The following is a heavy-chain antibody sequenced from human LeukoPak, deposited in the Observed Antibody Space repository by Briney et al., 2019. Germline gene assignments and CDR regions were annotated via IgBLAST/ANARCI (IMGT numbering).Heavy chain of an antibody. V-gene: IGHV1-18*01. CDR1: GYTFTSYG. D-gene: IGHD3-10*01. Sequence: ASVKVSCKASGYTFTSYGISWVRQAPGQGLEWMGWISAYNGNTNYAQKLQGRVTMTTDTSTSTAYMELSRLRSDDTAVYYCARAQTMVRGVIYWFDPWGQGTLVTVSS. CDR3: ARAQTMVRGVIYWFDP. CDR2: ISAYNGNT. J-gene: IGHJ5*02.